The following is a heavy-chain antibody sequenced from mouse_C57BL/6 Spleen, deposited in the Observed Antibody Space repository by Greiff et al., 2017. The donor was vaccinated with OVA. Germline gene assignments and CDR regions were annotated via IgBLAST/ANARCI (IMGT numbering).Heavy chain of an antibody. CDR2: IDPEDGET. Sequence: DVQLQESGAELVKPGASVKLSCTASGFNIKDYYMHWVKQRTEQGLEWIGRIDPEDGETKYTPKFQGKATITADTSSNTAYLQLSSLTSEDTAVYYCARITTVVAPFAYWGQGTLVTVSA. CDR3: ARITTVVAPFAY. D-gene: IGHD1-1*01. J-gene: IGHJ3*01. V-gene: IGHV14-2*01. CDR1: GFNIKDYY.